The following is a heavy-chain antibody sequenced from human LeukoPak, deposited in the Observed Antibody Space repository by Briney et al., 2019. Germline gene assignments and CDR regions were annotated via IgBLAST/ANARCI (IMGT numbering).Heavy chain of an antibody. J-gene: IGHJ4*02. Sequence: ASVKVSCKASGYTFTSYDINWVRQAPGQGLEWMGWISAYNGNTNYAQKLQGRVTMTTDTSTSTASMELRSLRSDDTAVYYCARTYYYDSNYFDYWGQGTLVTVSS. CDR3: ARTYYYDSNYFDY. V-gene: IGHV1-18*01. CDR2: ISAYNGNT. D-gene: IGHD3-22*01. CDR1: GYTFTSYD.